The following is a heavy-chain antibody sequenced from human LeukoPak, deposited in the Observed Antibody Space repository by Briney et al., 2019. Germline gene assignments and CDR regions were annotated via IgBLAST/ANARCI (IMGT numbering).Heavy chain of an antibody. V-gene: IGHV3-9*01. CDR1: GFTFDDYA. Sequence: GGSLRLSCAASGFTFDDYAMHWVRHAPGKGLEWVSGISWNSGSIGYADSVKGRFTISRDNAKNSLYLQMNSLRAEDTALYYCAKGYSSGWFDYWGQGTLVTVSS. CDR2: ISWNSGSI. CDR3: AKGYSSGWFDY. D-gene: IGHD6-19*01. J-gene: IGHJ4*02.